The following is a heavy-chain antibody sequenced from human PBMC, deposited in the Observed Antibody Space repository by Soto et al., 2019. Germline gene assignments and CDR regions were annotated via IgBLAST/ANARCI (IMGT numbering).Heavy chain of an antibody. CDR3: ARSGSGYEQGGMDV. J-gene: IGHJ6*02. CDR1: GGTFSSYT. CDR2: IIPILGIA. D-gene: IGHD5-12*01. V-gene: IGHV1-69*02. Sequence: QVQLVQSGAEVKKPGSSVKVSCKASGGTFSSYTISWVRQAPGQGLEWMGRIIPILGIANDAQKFQGRVTINADKCTSTAYMELSSLRSADTAVYYCARSGSGYEQGGMDVWGQGTTVTVSS.